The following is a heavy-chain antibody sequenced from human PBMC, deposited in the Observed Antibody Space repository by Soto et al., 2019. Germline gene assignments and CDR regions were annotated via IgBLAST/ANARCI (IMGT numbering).Heavy chain of an antibody. CDR2: FMPILGAA. J-gene: IGHJ3*02. CDR3: ARGNAVDI. Sequence: QLQLVQSGAEVKKPGSSVKVSCKASGGTFSSFTVNWVRQAPGQGLEWMGGFMPILGAADYAPKFQGRVTSIADESTNTGYMELSSLRSEDTAVYYCARGNAVDIWGQGTMVTAS. CDR1: GGTFSSFT. V-gene: IGHV1-69*01.